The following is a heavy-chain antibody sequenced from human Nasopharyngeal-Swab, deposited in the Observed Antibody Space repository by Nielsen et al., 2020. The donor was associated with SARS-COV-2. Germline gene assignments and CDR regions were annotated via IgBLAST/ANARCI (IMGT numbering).Heavy chain of an antibody. CDR3: ASSGTGALFDY. V-gene: IGHV3-21*01. CDR1: GFTFSSYS. J-gene: IGHJ4*02. Sequence: GGSLRLSCAASGFTFSSYSMNWVRQAPGKGLEWVSSISSSSSYIYHADSVKGRFTISRDNAKNSLYLQMNSLRAEDTAVYYCASSGTGALFDYWGQGTLVTVSS. CDR2: ISSSSSYI. D-gene: IGHD1-1*01.